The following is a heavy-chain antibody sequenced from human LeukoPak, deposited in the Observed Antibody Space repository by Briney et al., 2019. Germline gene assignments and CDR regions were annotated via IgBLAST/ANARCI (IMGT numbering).Heavy chain of an antibody. Sequence: GGSLRLSCAASGFTSSSYEMNWVRQAPGKGLEWVSYISSSGSTIYYADSVKGRFTISRDNAKNSLYLQMNSLRAEDTAVYYCARDSGSYYLGTFDYWGQGTLVTVSS. V-gene: IGHV3-48*03. D-gene: IGHD1-26*01. J-gene: IGHJ4*02. CDR3: ARDSGSYYLGTFDY. CDR1: GFTSSSYE. CDR2: ISSSGSTI.